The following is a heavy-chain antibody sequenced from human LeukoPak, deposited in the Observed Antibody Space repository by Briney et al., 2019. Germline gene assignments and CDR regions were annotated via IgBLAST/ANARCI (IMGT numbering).Heavy chain of an antibody. Sequence: GASVKVSCKASGYTFTSYDINWLRQATGQGLEWMGWMNPNSGNTGYAQKFQGRVTMTRNTSISTAYMELSSLRSEDTAVYYCARGLYYYDSSGYYRNFDYWGQGTLVTVSS. D-gene: IGHD3-22*01. CDR1: GYTFTSYD. V-gene: IGHV1-8*01. CDR3: ARGLYYYDSSGYYRNFDY. J-gene: IGHJ4*02. CDR2: MNPNSGNT.